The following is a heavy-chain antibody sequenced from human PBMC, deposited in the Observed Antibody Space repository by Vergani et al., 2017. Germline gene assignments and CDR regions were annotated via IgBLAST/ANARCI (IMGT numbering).Heavy chain of an antibody. CDR2: IKSTFDRGTT. V-gene: IGHV3-15*07. CDR1: GFSFRNAW. CDR3: TTDPRYCGDGSCYWLRDHHYYGMDV. J-gene: IGHJ6*02. D-gene: IGHD2-21*01. Sequence: EVQLVESGGGIVKPGGSLRLSCVASGFSFRNAWMNWVRRTPGKGLEWVGRIKSTFDRGTTDYAAAVKGRFTISRDESKIALFLQMNGMKTEDIGVYYCTTDPRYCGDGSCYWLRDHHYYGMDVWGQGTTVTVSS.